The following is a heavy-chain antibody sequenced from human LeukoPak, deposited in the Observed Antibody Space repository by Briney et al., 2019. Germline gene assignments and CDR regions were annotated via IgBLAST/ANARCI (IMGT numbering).Heavy chain of an antibody. Sequence: PGGSLRLSCAASGFTFSSYEMNWVRQAPGEGLEWISYIGSSGSSVKYADSVKGRFTISRDSAKNSLYLQMDSMRAEDTAIYYCTTDHVGATVEFDSWGQGTLVTVSS. D-gene: IGHD1-26*01. V-gene: IGHV3-48*03. CDR2: IGSSGSSV. CDR3: TTDHVGATVEFDS. J-gene: IGHJ4*02. CDR1: GFTFSSYE.